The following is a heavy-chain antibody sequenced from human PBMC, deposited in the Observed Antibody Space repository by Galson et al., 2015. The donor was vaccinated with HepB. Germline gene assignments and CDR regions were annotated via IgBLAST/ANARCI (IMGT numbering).Heavy chain of an antibody. V-gene: IGHV1-8*01. Sequence: SVKVSCKASGYTFTSYDINWVRQATGQGLEWMGWMNPNSGNTGYAQKFQGRVTMTRNTSISTAYMELSSLRSEDTAVYYCARLRGKCSGGSCYHPHFDYWGQGTLVTVSS. CDR1: GYTFTSYD. D-gene: IGHD2-15*01. CDR2: MNPNSGNT. J-gene: IGHJ4*02. CDR3: ARLRGKCSGGSCYHPHFDY.